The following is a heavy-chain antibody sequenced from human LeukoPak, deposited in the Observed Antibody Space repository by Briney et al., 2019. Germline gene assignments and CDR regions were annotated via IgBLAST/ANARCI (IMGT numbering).Heavy chain of an antibody. CDR3: ARDLGGDYDSYSFDY. CDR1: GGSISSGSYY. CDR2: FHTSGSI. Sequence: PSETLSLTCTVSGGSISSGSYYWSWIRQPAGKGLEWIGRFHTSGSIYYNPSLRSRVTISVDTSQNQFSLKLGSVTAADTAVYYCARDLGGDYDSYSFDYWGQGILVTVSS. D-gene: IGHD2-21*02. V-gene: IGHV4-61*02. J-gene: IGHJ4*02.